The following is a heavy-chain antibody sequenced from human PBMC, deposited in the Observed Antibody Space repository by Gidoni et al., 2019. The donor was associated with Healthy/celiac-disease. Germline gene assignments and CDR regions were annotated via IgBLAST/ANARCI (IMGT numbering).Heavy chain of an antibody. CDR1: GYTFTGYY. CDR2: INPSGGST. CDR3: ASTGSYYGSGSKYGMDV. Sequence: QVQLVQSGAEVKKPGASVKVSCQASGYTFTGYYMHWVRQAPGQGLEWMGIINPSGGSTRYAQKFQGRVTMTRDTSTSTVYMELSSLRSEDTAVYYCASTGSYYGSGSKYGMDVWGQGTTVTVSS. J-gene: IGHJ6*02. D-gene: IGHD3-10*01. V-gene: IGHV1-46*01.